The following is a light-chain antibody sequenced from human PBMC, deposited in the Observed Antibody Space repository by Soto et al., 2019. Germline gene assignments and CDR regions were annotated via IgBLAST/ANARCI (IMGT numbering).Light chain of an antibody. V-gene: IGKV3-11*01. Sequence: EFVLTQSPATLSLSTGERATLSCRASESVSSYLAWYQQKPGQAPRLLIYDASNRATGIPARFSGTGSGTDFTLTINNLEHEDFAVYYCQVRTNWSIAFGRGTRLEIK. CDR2: DAS. CDR1: ESVSSY. J-gene: IGKJ5*01. CDR3: QVRTNWSIA.